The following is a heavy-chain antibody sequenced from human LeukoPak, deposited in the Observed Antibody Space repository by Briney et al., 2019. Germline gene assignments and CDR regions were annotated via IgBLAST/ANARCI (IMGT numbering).Heavy chain of an antibody. J-gene: IGHJ5*02. CDR3: ARDSRSGWGNWFDP. V-gene: IGHV4-38-2*02. CDR1: GYSIRSGYY. D-gene: IGHD6-19*01. CDR2: IYHSGST. Sequence: SETLSLTCTVSGYSIRSGYYWGWIRQPPGKGLEWIGSIYHSGSTYYNPSLKSRVAISVDTSKNQFSLKLSSVTAADTAVYYCARDSRSGWGNWFDPWGQGTLVTVSS.